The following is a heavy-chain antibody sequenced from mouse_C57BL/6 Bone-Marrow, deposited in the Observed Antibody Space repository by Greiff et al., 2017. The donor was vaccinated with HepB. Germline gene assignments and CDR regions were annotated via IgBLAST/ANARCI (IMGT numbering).Heavy chain of an antibody. CDR3: ATGDYYGSSIPFAD. Sequence: EVQGVESGPELVKPGASVKISCKASGYSFTDYNMNWVKQSNGKSIEWIGVINPNYGTTSYNQKFKGKATLTVDQCSSTAYMQLNSLTSEDSAVYYCATGDYYGSSIPFADWGQGTLVTVSA. V-gene: IGHV1-39*01. CDR2: INPNYGTT. J-gene: IGHJ3*01. D-gene: IGHD1-1*01. CDR1: GYSFTDYN.